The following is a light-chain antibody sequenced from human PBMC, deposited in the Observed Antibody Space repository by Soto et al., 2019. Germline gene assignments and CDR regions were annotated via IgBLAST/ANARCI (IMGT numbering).Light chain of an antibody. CDR3: AAWDDTLDAQV. V-gene: IGLV1-40*01. CDR2: RNN. Sequence: QSVLTQPPSVSGAPGQTVSIPCSGSSSNIGAGYDVHWYQQLPGTVPKLLIQRNNERPSGVPDRFSGSKSGTSVSLAISGLRSDDEATYYCAAWDDTLDAQVFGGGTQLTVL. J-gene: IGLJ3*02. CDR1: SSNIGAGYD.